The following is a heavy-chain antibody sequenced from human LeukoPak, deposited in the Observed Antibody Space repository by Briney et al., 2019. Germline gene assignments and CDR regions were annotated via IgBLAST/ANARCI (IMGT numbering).Heavy chain of an antibody. D-gene: IGHD3-3*01. CDR3: ARPLGDFWSGPYYFDY. CDR2: IIPILGIA. Sequence: SVKISCKASGGTFSSYAISWVRQAPGQGVEWMGRIIPILGIANYAQKFQGRVTITADKSTSTAYMELRSLRSDDTAVYYCARPLGDFWSGPYYFDYWGQGTLVTVSS. CDR1: GGTFSSYA. J-gene: IGHJ4*02. V-gene: IGHV1-69*04.